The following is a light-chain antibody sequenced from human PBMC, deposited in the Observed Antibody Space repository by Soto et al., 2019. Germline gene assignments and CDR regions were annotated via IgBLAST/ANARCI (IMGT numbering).Light chain of an antibody. CDR2: SAS. Sequence: IQMTQSPSYLSSSVGDSSAITCRASRDISNYLAWYKQKPGKVPKLLSYSASTLQSVVPSRFSGSGSGTGFTFTISSLQPEDFETYYCQQYARLPLTFGQGTRLEIK. CDR1: RDISNY. CDR3: QQYARLPLT. J-gene: IGKJ5*01. V-gene: IGKV1-27*01.